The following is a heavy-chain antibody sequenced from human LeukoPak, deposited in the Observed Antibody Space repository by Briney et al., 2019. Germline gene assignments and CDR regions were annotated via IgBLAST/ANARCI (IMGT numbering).Heavy chain of an antibody. D-gene: IGHD3-9*01. J-gene: IGHJ3*02. CDR3: ATLRVTILSGAFDI. CDR2: IKQDGSEK. V-gene: IGHV3-7*03. CDR1: GFTFSSYW. Sequence: PGGSLRLSCAASGFTFSSYWMSWVRQAPGKGLEWVANIKQDGSEKYYVDSVKGRFTISRDNAKNSLYLQMNSLRAEDTAVYYCATLRVTILSGAFDIWGQGTMVTVSS.